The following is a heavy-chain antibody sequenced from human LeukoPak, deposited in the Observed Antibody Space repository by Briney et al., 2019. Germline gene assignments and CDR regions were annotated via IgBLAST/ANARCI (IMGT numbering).Heavy chain of an antibody. CDR1: GYTFTSYG. CDR2: ISAYNGNT. CDR3: AREAAAGSDNWFDP. V-gene: IGHV1-18*01. Sequence: VASVKVSCKASGYTFTSYGISWVRQAPGQGLEWMGWISAYNGNTNYAQKLQGRVTMTTDTSTSTAYMELRSLRSDDTAVYYCAREAAAGSDNWFDPWGQGTLVTVSS. J-gene: IGHJ5*02. D-gene: IGHD6-13*01.